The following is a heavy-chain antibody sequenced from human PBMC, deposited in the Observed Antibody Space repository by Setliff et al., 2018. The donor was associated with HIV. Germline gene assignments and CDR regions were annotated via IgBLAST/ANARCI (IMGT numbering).Heavy chain of an antibody. Sequence: PSETLSLTCAVFGGSFTDIGGSFTDYYWIWIRQPPGKGLEWIGEINHSGSTHYNPSLKSRVTISVDTSKNQFSLKLSSVTAADTAVYYCARGSFIGDYYYFDYWGQGTLVTVSS. D-gene: IGHD3-10*01. CDR1: GGSFTDIGGSFTDYY. J-gene: IGHJ4*02. CDR2: INHSGST. V-gene: IGHV4-34*01. CDR3: ARGSFIGDYYYFDY.